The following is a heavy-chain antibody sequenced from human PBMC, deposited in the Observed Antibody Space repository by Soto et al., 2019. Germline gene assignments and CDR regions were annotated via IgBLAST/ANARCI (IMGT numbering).Heavy chain of an antibody. J-gene: IGHJ3*02. Sequence: SCAGSGFTFSSYSMHWVLQAPGKGLEWVAVISYDGSNKYYADSVKGRFTISRDNSKNTLYLQMNSLRAEDTAVYYCARSTTMAGAFDIWGQGTMVTVSS. D-gene: IGHD3-10*01. CDR2: ISYDGSNK. V-gene: IGHV3-30-3*01. CDR1: GFTFSSYS. CDR3: ARSTTMAGAFDI.